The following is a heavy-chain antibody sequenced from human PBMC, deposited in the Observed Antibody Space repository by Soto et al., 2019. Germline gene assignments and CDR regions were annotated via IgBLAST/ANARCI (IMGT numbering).Heavy chain of an antibody. CDR1: GFTFSSYW. V-gene: IGHV3-7*03. CDR2: IKQDGSEK. J-gene: IGHJ4*02. Sequence: GGSLRLSCAAPGFTFSSYWMSWVRQAPGKGLEWVANIKQDGSEKYYVDSVKGRFTISRDNAKNSLYLQMNSLRAEDTAVYYCARVFWHPFYFDYWGQGTLVTASS. D-gene: IGHD3-10*02. CDR3: ARVFWHPFYFDY.